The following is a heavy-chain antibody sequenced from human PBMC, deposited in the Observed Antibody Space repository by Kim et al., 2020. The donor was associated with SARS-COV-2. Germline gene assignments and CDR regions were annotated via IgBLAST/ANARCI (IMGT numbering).Heavy chain of an antibody. CDR3: ARHLSSGAYYALYH. Sequence: SETLSLTCTVSGGSVSSAAFYWGWLRQPPGKGLEWIGSGYYSGTTYYNPSLKSRASISVDTSKNQFSLKLSSVTAADTALYYCARHLSSGAYYALYHWG. V-gene: IGHV4-39*01. D-gene: IGHD1-26*01. CDR1: GGSVSSAAFY. CDR2: GYYSGTT. J-gene: IGHJ1*01.